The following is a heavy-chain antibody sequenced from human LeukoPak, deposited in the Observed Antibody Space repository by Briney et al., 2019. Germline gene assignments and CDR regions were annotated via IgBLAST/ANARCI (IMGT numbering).Heavy chain of an antibody. J-gene: IGHJ4*02. CDR3: VKDRSSSRPYYFEN. V-gene: IGHV3-11*04. CDR2: ISSSGSTI. D-gene: IGHD6-13*01. CDR1: GFTFSDYY. Sequence: GGSLRLSCAASGFTFSDYYMSWIRQAPGKGLEWVSYISSSGSTIYYADSVKGRFTISRDNAKNSLYLQMNNLRPDDTALYYCVKDRSSSRPYYFENWGQGILVTISS.